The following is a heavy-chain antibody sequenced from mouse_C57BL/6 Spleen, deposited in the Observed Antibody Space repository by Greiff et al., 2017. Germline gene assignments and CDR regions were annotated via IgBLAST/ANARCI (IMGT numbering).Heavy chain of an antibody. CDR2: IYPRDGST. Sequence: QVQLQQSGPELVKPGASVKLSCKASGYTFTSYDINWVKQRPGQGLEWIGWIYPRDGSTKYNEKFKGKATLTVDTSSSTAYMELHSLTSEDSAVYFCASMGTTVEWAYWGQGTLVTVSA. CDR3: ASMGTTVEWAY. CDR1: GYTFTSYD. V-gene: IGHV1-85*01. J-gene: IGHJ3*01. D-gene: IGHD1-1*01.